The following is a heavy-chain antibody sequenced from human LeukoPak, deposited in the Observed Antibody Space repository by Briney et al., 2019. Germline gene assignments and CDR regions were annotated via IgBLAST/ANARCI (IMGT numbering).Heavy chain of an antibody. CDR3: ARGRILSEAASPFY. Sequence: SETLSLTCAVYSGSFNGYYWSWIRQPPGKGLEWIGEINHSGSTNYNPSLKSRVTISVDTSKNQFSLRLSSVTAADTAFYYCARGRILSEAASPFYWGQGSRVTVSS. CDR2: INHSGST. J-gene: IGHJ4*02. CDR1: SGSFNGYY. D-gene: IGHD2-15*01. V-gene: IGHV4-34*01.